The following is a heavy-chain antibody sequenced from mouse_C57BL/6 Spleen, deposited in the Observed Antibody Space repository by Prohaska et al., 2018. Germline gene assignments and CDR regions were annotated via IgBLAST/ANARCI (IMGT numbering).Heavy chain of an antibody. CDR3: EREGNWDGDY. CDR2: INPNNGGT. J-gene: IGHJ2*01. CDR1: GYTFTDYY. D-gene: IGHD4-1*02. Sequence: LKISCKASGYTFTDYYLNWVKQSHGKSLEWIGDINPNNGGTSYNQKFKGKATLTVDKSSSTAYMELRSLTSEDSAVYFCEREGNWDGDYWGQGTTLTVSS. V-gene: IGHV1-26*01.